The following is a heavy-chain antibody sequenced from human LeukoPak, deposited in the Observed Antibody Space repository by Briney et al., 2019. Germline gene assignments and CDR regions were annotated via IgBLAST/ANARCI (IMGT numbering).Heavy chain of an antibody. CDR3: TNDCSGGSCYAHDAFDI. CDR2: IKSKTDGGTT. D-gene: IGHD2-15*01. V-gene: IGHV3-15*01. CDR1: GFTFSNVW. J-gene: IGHJ3*02. Sequence: GGSLRLSCAASGFTFSNVWMSWVRQAPGKGLEWVGRIKSKTDGGTTDYAAPVKGRFTISRDDSKNTLYLQMNSLKTEDTAVYYCTNDCSGGSCYAHDAFDIWGQGTMVTVSS.